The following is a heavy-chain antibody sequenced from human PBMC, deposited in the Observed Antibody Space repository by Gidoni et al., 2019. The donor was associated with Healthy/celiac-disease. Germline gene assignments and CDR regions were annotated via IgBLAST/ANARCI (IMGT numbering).Heavy chain of an antibody. CDR2: IGTAGDT. V-gene: IGHV3-13*01. CDR1: GFTFSSYD. J-gene: IGHJ4*02. Sequence: EVQLVESGGGLVQPGGSLRLYWAASGFTFSSYDMPWVRQATGKGLECVSAIGTAGDTYYPGSVKGRFTISRENAKNSLYLQMNSLRAGDTAVYYCARADSSGYYTFDYWGQGTLVTVSS. CDR3: ARADSSGYYTFDY. D-gene: IGHD3-22*01.